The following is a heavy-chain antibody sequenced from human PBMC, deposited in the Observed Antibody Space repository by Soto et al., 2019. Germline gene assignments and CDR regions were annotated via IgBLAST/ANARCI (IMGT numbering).Heavy chain of an antibody. D-gene: IGHD2-2*01. V-gene: IGHV1-3*01. Sequence: ASVKVSCKASGYTFTSYAMHWVRQAPGQRLEWMGWINAGNGNTKYSQKFQGRVTITRDTSASTAYMELSSLRSEDTAVYYCARDPRYCSSTSCRSPWGQGTLVTVSS. CDR2: INAGNGNT. CDR3: ARDPRYCSSTSCRSP. CDR1: GYTFTSYA. J-gene: IGHJ5*02.